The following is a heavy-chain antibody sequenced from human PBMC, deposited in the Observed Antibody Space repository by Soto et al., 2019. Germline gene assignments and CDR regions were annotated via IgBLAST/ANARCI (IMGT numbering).Heavy chain of an antibody. CDR1: GFSVATKY. CDR3: AGETYYYDSGNYGWFDP. D-gene: IGHD3-10*01. V-gene: IGHV3-53*01. CDR2: IYPGGNT. Sequence: DVQLVESGGGLTQPGGSLRLSCAGSGFSVATKYMNWVRQAPGKGLEWVSVIYPGGNTYYTDSVKGRFIISRDDSKNTLDLQMSRLRAEDTAVYYCAGETYYYDSGNYGWFDPWGQGTLVTVSS. J-gene: IGHJ5*02.